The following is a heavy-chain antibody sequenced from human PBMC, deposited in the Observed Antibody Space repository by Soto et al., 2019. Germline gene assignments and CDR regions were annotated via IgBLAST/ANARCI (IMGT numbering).Heavy chain of an antibody. CDR1: GGSISSSSYY. CDR3: ARPITMVRGVMDNPYYMDV. V-gene: IGHV4-39*01. Sequence: SETLSLTCTVSGGSISSSSYYWGWIRQPPGKGLEWIGSIYYSGSTYYNPSLKSRVTISVDKSKNQFSLRLSSVTAADTAVYYCARPITMVRGVMDNPYYMDVWGKGTTVTVSS. D-gene: IGHD3-10*01. CDR2: IYYSGST. J-gene: IGHJ6*03.